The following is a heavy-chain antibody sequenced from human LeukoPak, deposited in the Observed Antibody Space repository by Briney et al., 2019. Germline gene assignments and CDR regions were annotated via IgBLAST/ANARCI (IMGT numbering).Heavy chain of an antibody. CDR3: ARSYRDGSGSYLSY. J-gene: IGHJ4*02. V-gene: IGHV1-18*01. CDR1: GYTFTNYG. CDR2: ISTYNGST. D-gene: IGHD3-10*01. Sequence: ASVKVSCKASGYTFTNYGVSWVRQAPGQGLEWMGWISTYNGSTHYVQKLQGRLTMTTDTSTSTAYMELRSLTSDDTAVYYCARSYRDGSGSYLSYWGQGTLVTVSS.